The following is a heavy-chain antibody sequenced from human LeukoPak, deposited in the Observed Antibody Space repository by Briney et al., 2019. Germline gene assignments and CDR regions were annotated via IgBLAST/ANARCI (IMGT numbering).Heavy chain of an antibody. J-gene: IGHJ3*02. CDR1: GFTFSNAW. D-gene: IGHD3-10*01. CDR2: IKSKADGETT. CDR3: TTSQYGLPHDAFDI. Sequence: GGSLRLSCAASGFTFSNAWMNWVRQAPGKGLEWVGRIKSKADGETTNYAAPVKGRFTISRDDSKNTLYLQMNSLKTEDTAVYYCTTSQYGLPHDAFDIWGQGTMVTVSS. V-gene: IGHV3-15*01.